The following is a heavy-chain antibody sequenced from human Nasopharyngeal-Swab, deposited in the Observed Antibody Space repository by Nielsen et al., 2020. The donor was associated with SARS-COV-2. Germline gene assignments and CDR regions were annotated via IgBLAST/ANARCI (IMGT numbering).Heavy chain of an antibody. CDR2: IKHDGGDE. Sequence: GESLKISCAASGFTFSTFWMRWVRQAPGKGLEWVANIKHDGGDENYVDSVKGRFTISRDNAKNLLYLQMNSLRAEDTGVYYCARDPYSTPPDYWGQGTLVTVSS. CDR3: ARDPYSTPPDY. J-gene: IGHJ4*02. D-gene: IGHD6-13*01. CDR1: GFTFSTFW. V-gene: IGHV3-7*01.